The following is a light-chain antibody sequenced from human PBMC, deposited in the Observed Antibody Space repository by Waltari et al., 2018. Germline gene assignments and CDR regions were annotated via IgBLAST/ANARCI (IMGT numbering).Light chain of an antibody. CDR3: ETGGHGTWV. CDR2: VNSDGSH. Sequence: QLVLTQSPSASVSLGASVKLTCTLSSGHSSNIIAWLQQRPERGPRYLMKVNSDGSHSKGDDLPYRCSGSSSGAERYLTISCLQSEDEADYYCETGGHGTWVFGGGTKLTVL. V-gene: IGLV4-69*01. CDR1: SGHSSNI. J-gene: IGLJ3*02.